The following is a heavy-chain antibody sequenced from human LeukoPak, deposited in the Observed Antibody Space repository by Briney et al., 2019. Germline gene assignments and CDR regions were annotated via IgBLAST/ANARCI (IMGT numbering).Heavy chain of an antibody. CDR3: AKDAQRGFDYSSSLDY. D-gene: IGHD4-11*01. Sequence: GGSLRLSCAASGFTFSHYGMHWVRQPPGRGLEWVAVIWNDGSNKYYADSVKGRFTISRDNSKNTLYLQMNSLRAEDTAVYYCAKDAQRGFDYSSSLDYWGQGTLVTVSS. J-gene: IGHJ4*02. CDR2: IWNDGSNK. CDR1: GFTFSHYG. V-gene: IGHV3-33*06.